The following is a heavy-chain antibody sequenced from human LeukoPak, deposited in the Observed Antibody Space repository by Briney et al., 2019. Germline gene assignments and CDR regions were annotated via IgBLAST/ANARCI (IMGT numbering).Heavy chain of an antibody. CDR1: GGSFSDYS. J-gene: IGHJ6*03. Sequence: SETLSLTCAVYGGSFSDYSWSWIRQPPGKGLEWIGEINHSGGTNHNPSLMSRVIMSVDTSKNQFSLKVSSVTAADTAVYYCARSYYYYYYYMDVWGKGTTVTVSS. CDR3: ARSYYYYYYYMDV. V-gene: IGHV4-34*01. CDR2: INHSGGT.